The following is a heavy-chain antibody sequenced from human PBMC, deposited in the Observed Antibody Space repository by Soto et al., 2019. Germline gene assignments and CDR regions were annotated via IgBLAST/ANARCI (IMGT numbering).Heavy chain of an antibody. CDR2: IYSSERT. V-gene: IGHV4-30-4*01. J-gene: IGHJ3*01. Sequence: QVQLQESGPGLVKPSQTLSLTCTVSGGSIRGGDYYLNWIRQFPGKGLEWIGSIYSSERTEYNPSLKSRITSSPDPPNNVFFLRLTSVPAADTATYYFASRIGISGIGYDGYALWGPGTLVIVSS. CDR1: GGSIRGGDYY. CDR3: ASRIGISGIGYDGYAL. D-gene: IGHD1-1*01.